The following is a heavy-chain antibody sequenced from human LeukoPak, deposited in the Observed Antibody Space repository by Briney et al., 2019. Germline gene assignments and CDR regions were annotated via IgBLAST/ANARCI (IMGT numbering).Heavy chain of an antibody. D-gene: IGHD6-19*01. CDR1: GFTFSSYS. CDR2: ISSSSSYI. CDR3: ASRAGGWYYFDY. V-gene: IGHV3-21*04. J-gene: IGHJ4*02. Sequence: GGSLRLSCAASGFTFSSYSMNWVRQAPGKGLEWVSSISSSSSYIYYADSVKGRFTVSRDNANNSLYLHMNSLRADDTAVYYCASRAGGWYYFDYWGQGPRVTVSS.